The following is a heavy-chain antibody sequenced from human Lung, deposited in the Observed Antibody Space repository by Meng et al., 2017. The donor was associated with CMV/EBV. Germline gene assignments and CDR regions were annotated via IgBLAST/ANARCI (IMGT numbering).Heavy chain of an antibody. D-gene: IGHD3-3*01. Sequence: RLQLQESGPGVVKPSETLSLIGTVSGGSITSRSVYWGWIRQTPGKGLEWIGSLYYSGTTYYNPSLKSRVAISVDTSMNQCSLKLSSVTAADTAVYYCAREVPYDFWAGRNNRFDPWGRGTLVTVSS. CDR3: AREVPYDFWAGRNNRFDP. CDR1: GGSITSRSVY. V-gene: IGHV4-39*06. CDR2: LYYSGTT. J-gene: IGHJ5*02.